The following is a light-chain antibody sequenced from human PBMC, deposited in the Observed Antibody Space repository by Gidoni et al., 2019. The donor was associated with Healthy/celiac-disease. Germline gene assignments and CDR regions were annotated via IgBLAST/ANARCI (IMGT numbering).Light chain of an antibody. V-gene: IGKV1-5*03. CDR1: QSISSW. CDR2: KAS. J-gene: IGKJ1*01. Sequence: DIQMTQSPSTLSASVGDRVTITCRASQSISSWLAWYQQKPGKAPKLLIYKASSLESGVPSRFSGSGSGTEFTLTISSLQPDDFATYYCQHCNTYSQTFGQGTKVEI. CDR3: QHCNTYSQT.